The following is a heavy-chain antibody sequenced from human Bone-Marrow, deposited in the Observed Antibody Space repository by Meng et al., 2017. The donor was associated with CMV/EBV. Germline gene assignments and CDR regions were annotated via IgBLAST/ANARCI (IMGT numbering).Heavy chain of an antibody. D-gene: IGHD3-9*01. CDR3: ARAPLRYFDWPSVYYGMDV. CDR1: GGSFSGYF. J-gene: IGHJ6*02. CDR2: INYSENT. V-gene: IGHV4-34*01. Sequence: GSLRLSCAVYGGSFSGYFWSWIRQPPGKGLEWIGEINYSENTNYNASLKSRVTMSVDTSKKHFSLRLSSVTAADTAVYYCARAPLRYFDWPSVYYGMDVWGQGTTVTVSS.